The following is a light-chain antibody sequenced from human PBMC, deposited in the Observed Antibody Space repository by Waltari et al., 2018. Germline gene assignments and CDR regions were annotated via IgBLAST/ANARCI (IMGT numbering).Light chain of an antibody. V-gene: IGLV1-40*01. CDR2: GDS. CDR3: HSYDSSLSTWL. J-gene: IGLJ3*02. CDR1: PPHIGAPYD. Sequence: QSVLTQPSSVSGAPGQRVPIPCNGSPPHIGAPYDVHWYQQIPGTVPRFLISGDSNRPSGVPDRFSASKSGTSASLAIADLHVEDEADYYCHSYDSSLSTWLFGGGTKLTVL.